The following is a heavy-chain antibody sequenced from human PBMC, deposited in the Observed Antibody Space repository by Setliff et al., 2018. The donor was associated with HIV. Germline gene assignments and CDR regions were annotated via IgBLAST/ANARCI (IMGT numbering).Heavy chain of an antibody. CDR3: ARCVTYYNFWSGYWGYYYYMDV. J-gene: IGHJ6*03. CDR2: IYTSGST. Sequence: ETLSLTCTVSGGSISSYYWSWIRQPPGKGLEWIGYIYTSGSTNYNPSLKSRVTISVDTSKNQFSLKLSSVTAADTAVYYCARCVTYYNFWSGYWGYYYYMDVWGKGTTVTVSS. CDR1: GGSISSYY. D-gene: IGHD3-3*01. V-gene: IGHV4-4*08.